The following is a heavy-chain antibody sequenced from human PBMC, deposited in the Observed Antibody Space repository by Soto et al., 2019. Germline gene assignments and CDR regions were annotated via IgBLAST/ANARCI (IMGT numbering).Heavy chain of an antibody. D-gene: IGHD1-1*01. J-gene: IGHJ4*02. Sequence: GQSXRLSCAASGLIFIVYSVHLVRQAPGKGLEWVTVISHGGISKYYTDSVRGRFTISRDNSEKTLYLQMNSLRPEATDVYYCGFLNNGTSTWGQRPLV. V-gene: IGHV3-30*03. CDR3: GFLNNGTST. CDR1: GLIFIVYS. CDR2: ISHGGISK.